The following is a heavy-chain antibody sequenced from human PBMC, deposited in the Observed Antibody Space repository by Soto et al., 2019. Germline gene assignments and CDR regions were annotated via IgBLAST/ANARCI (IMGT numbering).Heavy chain of an antibody. Sequence: ASVKVSCKASGGTFSSYAISWVRQAPGQGLEWMGGIIPIFGTANYAQKFQGRVTITADESTSTAYMELSSLRSEDTAVYYCALARQYYDILTGYYDYWGQGTLVTVSS. CDR3: ALARQYYDILTGYYDY. J-gene: IGHJ4*02. CDR2: IIPIFGTA. CDR1: GGTFSSYA. V-gene: IGHV1-69*13. D-gene: IGHD3-9*01.